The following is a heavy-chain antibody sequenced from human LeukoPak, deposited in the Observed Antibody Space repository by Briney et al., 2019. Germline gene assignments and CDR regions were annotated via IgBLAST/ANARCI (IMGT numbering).Heavy chain of an antibody. CDR1: GGSFSGYY. CDR3: ARERGTMVRGVIRYYYYMDV. D-gene: IGHD3-10*01. V-gene: IGHV4-34*01. Sequence: SETLSLTCAVYGGSFSGYYWSWIRQPPGKGLEWIGEINHSGSTNYNPSLKSRVTISVDTSKNQFSLKLSSVTAADTAVYYCARERGTMVRGVIRYYYYMDVWGKGTTVTASS. CDR2: INHSGST. J-gene: IGHJ6*03.